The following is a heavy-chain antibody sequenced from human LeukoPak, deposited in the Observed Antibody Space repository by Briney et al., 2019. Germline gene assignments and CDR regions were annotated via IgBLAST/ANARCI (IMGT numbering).Heavy chain of an antibody. J-gene: IGHJ4*02. CDR1: IDSFTNYY. CDR3: ARDHQYSSSSPPIDY. V-gene: IGHV4-39*07. D-gene: IGHD6-6*01. CDR2: IYYSGST. Sequence: SETLSLTCAVYIDSFTNYYWNWIRQPPGKGLEWIGSIYYSGSTYYNPSLKSRVTISVDTSKNQFSLKLSSVTAADTAVYYCARDHQYSSSSPPIDYWGQGTLVTVSS.